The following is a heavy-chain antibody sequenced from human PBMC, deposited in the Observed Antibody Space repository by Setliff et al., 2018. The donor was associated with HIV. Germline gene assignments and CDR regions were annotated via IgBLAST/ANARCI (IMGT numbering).Heavy chain of an antibody. V-gene: IGHV3-48*01. Sequence: GGSLRLSCVASGITVSGIYMTWVRQAPGKGLEWVSYISSSSSTIYYADSVKGRFTISRDNAKNSLYLQMNSLRAEGTAVYYCARSRAAGFDYWGQGTLVTVSS. CDR3: ARSRAAGFDY. CDR1: GITVSGIY. J-gene: IGHJ4*02. D-gene: IGHD6-13*01. CDR2: ISSSSSTI.